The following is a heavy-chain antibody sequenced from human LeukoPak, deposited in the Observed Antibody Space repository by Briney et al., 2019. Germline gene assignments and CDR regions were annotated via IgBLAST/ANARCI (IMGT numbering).Heavy chain of an antibody. J-gene: IGHJ4*02. V-gene: IGHV1-18*01. D-gene: IGHD3-22*01. Sequence: ASVKVSCKASGYTFTSYGISWVRQAPGQGLEWMGWISAYNGNTNYAQKLQGRITMTTDTSTSIAYMELRSLRSDDTAVYYCARELYYDSSGYYSFNYWGQGTLVTVSS. CDR1: GYTFTSYG. CDR2: ISAYNGNT. CDR3: ARELYYDSSGYYSFNY.